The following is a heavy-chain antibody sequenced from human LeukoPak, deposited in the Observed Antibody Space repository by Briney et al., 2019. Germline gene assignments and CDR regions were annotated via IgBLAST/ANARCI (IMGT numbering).Heavy chain of an antibody. CDR2: FDPEDGER. D-gene: IGHD3-16*01. Sequence: ASVKVSCTVAGYTLNEVSMHWVRQAPGKGLEWMGGFDPEDGERIYAQKFQGRVTMTEDTSTDTAYMELSSLTSGDTAMYYCATENFGLGSPFDPWGQGTLVTVSS. J-gene: IGHJ5*02. CDR3: ATENFGLGSPFDP. V-gene: IGHV1-24*01. CDR1: GYTLNEVS.